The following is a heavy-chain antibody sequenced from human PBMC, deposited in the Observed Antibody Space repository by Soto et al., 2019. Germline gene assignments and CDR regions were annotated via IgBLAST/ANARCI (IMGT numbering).Heavy chain of an antibody. D-gene: IGHD4-17*01. V-gene: IGHV3-53*01. CDR3: ASETTETLGLDY. J-gene: IGHJ4*02. Sequence: GGFLRLSCAASGFTVRSNYMSWVRQAPGKGLEWVSVIYSGGSTYDADSVKALFTISRDNSKNTLYLQMNSLRAEDKAVYYCASETTETLGLDYWGQGTLVTVSS. CDR2: IYSGGST. CDR1: GFTVRSNY.